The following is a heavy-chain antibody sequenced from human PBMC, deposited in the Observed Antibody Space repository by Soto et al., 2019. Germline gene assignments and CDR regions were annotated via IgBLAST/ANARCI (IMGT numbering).Heavy chain of an antibody. D-gene: IGHD3-16*01. CDR3: LRDSNTLHEITFERVIALHAFQL. CDR2: ISDSGTTI. J-gene: IGHJ3*01. CDR1: GCTFIRYE. Sequence: GRARRLCWGASGCTFIRYEMNWGRQAPGKGLEWVSYISDSGTTIEYAASVRGRFTISRDDAKNSLYLQMNGMRAEDQAVYYCLRDSNTLHEITFERVIALHAFQLCGQAR. V-gene: IGHV3-48*03.